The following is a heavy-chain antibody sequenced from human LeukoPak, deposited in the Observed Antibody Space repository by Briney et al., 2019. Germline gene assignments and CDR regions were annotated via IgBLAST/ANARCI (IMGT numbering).Heavy chain of an antibody. V-gene: IGHV1-69*04. CDR2: IIPILGIA. CDR3: ARFDQVSETAGGY. D-gene: IGHD5/OR15-5a*01. Sequence: ASVKVSCKASGYTFTSYGISWVRQAPGQGVEWMGRIIPILGIANYAQKFQGRVTITADKSTSTAYMELSSLRSEDTAVYYCARFDQVSETAGGYWGQGTLVTVSS. J-gene: IGHJ4*02. CDR1: GYTFTSYG.